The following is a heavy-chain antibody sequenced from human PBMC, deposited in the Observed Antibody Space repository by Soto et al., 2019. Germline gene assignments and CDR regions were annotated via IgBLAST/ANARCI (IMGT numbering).Heavy chain of an antibody. V-gene: IGHV3-23*04. D-gene: IGHD1-26*01. Sequence: EVQLVDSGGGLVQPGGSLRLSCAASGFIFSNYVMSWVRQAPGKGLEWVSSISDSGGTSYYADSVKGRFTISRDNSKNTLYLQMNSRRAEDTAIYYCAKRPRALLTFDSWGQGTLVTVSS. CDR3: AKRPRALLTFDS. J-gene: IGHJ4*02. CDR1: GFIFSNYV. CDR2: ISDSGGTS.